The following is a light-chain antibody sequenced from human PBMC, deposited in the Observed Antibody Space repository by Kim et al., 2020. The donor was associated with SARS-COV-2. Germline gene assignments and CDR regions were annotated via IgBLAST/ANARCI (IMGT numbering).Light chain of an antibody. CDR3: AAWDDRLNGPV. V-gene: IGLV1-44*01. J-gene: IGLJ3*02. CDR2: SHN. CDR1: SSNIGSNA. Sequence: QSVLTQPPSASGTPGQRVTISCSGSSSNIGSNAVNWYQHLPGTAPKLLIFSHNQRPSGVPDRFSGSKSGTSASLDISGLQSEDEADYYCAAWDDRLNGPVFGGGTQLTVL.